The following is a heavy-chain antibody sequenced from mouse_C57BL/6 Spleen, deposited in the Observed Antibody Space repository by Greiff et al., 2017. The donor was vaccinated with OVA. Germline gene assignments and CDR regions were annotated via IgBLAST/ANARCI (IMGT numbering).Heavy chain of an antibody. Sequence: EVKLMESGGGLVKPGGSLKLSCAASGFTFSSYAMSWVRQTPEKRLEWVATISDGGSYTYYPDNVKGRFTISRDNAKNNLYLQMSHLKSEDTAMYYCARETRTGAMDYWGQGTSVTVSS. CDR1: GFTFSSYA. CDR3: ARETRTGAMDY. V-gene: IGHV5-4*01. J-gene: IGHJ4*01. D-gene: IGHD2-13*01. CDR2: ISDGGSYT.